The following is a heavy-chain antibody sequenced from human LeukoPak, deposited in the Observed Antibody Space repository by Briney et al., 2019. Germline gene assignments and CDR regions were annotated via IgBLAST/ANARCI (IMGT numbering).Heavy chain of an antibody. CDR1: GESFSGYY. D-gene: IGHD3-16*01. J-gene: IGHJ4*02. V-gene: IGHV4-34*01. CDR2: INHSGST. Sequence: PSETLSLTCAVYGESFSGYYWNWIRQSPGKGLEWIGEINHSGSTNYNPSLKSRVTVSVDTSKNQFFLKLRSVTAADMAMYYCARRGSARTLDYWGQGTLVTVSS. CDR3: ARRGSARTLDY.